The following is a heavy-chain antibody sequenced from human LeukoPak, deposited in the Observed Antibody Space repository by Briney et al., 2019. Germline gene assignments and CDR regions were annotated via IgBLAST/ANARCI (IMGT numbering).Heavy chain of an antibody. CDR3: ARGAGPNGGYVIDY. D-gene: IGHD5-12*01. Sequence: GGSLRLSCAASGFTFSTHWMHWVRQAPGKGLIWVSRINPGGTSTNYVDSVKGRFTISRDNAQNTLHLQMDSLSLEDTAVYYCARGAGPNGGYVIDYWGQGTLVTVSS. J-gene: IGHJ4*02. V-gene: IGHV3-74*01. CDR2: INPGGTST. CDR1: GFTFSTHW.